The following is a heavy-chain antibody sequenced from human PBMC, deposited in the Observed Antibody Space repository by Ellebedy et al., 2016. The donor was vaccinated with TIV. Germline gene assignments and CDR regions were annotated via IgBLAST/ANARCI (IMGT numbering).Heavy chain of an antibody. D-gene: IGHD2-15*01. CDR2: LKRDGGEE. V-gene: IGHV3-7*01. CDR3: SRGWSTPDS. J-gene: IGHJ4*02. Sequence: GESLKISCAASGFTFSTYWMSWVRQAPGRGLEWVANLKRDGGEEYYVDSVNGRFTISRDNAKNSLYLQMNSLRAEDTAVYFCSRGWSTPDSWGQGTLVIVSS. CDR1: GFTFSTYW.